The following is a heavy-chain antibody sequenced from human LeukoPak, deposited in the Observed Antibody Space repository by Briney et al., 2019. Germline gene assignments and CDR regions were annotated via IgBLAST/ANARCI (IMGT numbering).Heavy chain of an antibody. CDR2: ISSSGGFI. CDR1: GFTFSSFT. Sequence: GGPLRLSCAASGFTFSSFTMNWVRQAPGQGLEWVSSISSSGGFIYYADSVKGRFTISRDNAENSLYLQMNSLRAEDTALYYCARDISLDYWGQGTLVTVSS. J-gene: IGHJ4*02. CDR3: ARDISLDY. V-gene: IGHV3-21*01.